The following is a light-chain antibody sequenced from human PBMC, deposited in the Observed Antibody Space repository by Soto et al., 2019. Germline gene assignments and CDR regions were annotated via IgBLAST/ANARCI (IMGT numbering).Light chain of an antibody. J-gene: IGLJ1*01. CDR3: SSYTSSSTYV. V-gene: IGLV2-14*03. Sequence: QSVLTQPASVSGSPGQSITISCTGTISDVGGYNYVSWYQQHPGKAPKLMIFYVSNRPSGVSNRFSGSKSGYTASLTISGLQAEDEADYYCSSYTSSSTYVFGTGTKLTVL. CDR2: YVS. CDR1: ISDVGGYNY.